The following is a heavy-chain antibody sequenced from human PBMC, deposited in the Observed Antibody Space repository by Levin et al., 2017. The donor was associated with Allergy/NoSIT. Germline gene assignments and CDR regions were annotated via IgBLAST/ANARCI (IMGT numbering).Heavy chain of an antibody. CDR1: GFNFNSYA. D-gene: IGHD5-12*01. J-gene: IGHJ4*02. CDR3: ARSSRGYGTFDY. Sequence: PGGSLRLSCAASGFNFNSYAMSWVRQAPGKGLEWVSAIYASADSIYYSDSVKGRFTISRDSSKNTLNLHMNSLRAEDTAVYYCARSSRGYGTFDYWGQGTLVTVSS. CDR2: IYASADSI. V-gene: IGHV3-23*01.